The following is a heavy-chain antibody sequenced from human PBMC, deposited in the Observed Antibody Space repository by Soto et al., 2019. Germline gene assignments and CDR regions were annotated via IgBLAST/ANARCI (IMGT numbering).Heavy chain of an antibody. J-gene: IGHJ4*02. Sequence: GGSLRLSCAASGFAFSTSAMTWVRQAAGKGLEWVAAISPSGGDKFYGDSVKGRFTISRDNSKNTVYLQIHNLRREDTALYYCAKEGSGSYHPIDYWGQGTLVTVSS. CDR3: AKEGSGSYHPIDY. CDR2: ISPSGGDK. V-gene: IGHV3-23*01. CDR1: GFAFSTSA. D-gene: IGHD1-26*01.